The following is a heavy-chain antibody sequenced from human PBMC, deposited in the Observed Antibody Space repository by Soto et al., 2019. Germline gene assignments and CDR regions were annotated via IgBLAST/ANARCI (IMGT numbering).Heavy chain of an antibody. Sequence: SSETLSLTCTVSGDSISSYYWTWIRQSPGKGLEWIGYIYYSGSTNYNPSLKSRVTISVDTSKNQFSLKLSSLTAADTAVYYCASFMSTTGPAEYFQHWGQGTLVTVSS. D-gene: IGHD1-1*01. V-gene: IGHV4-59*01. CDR3: ASFMSTTGPAEYFQH. CDR1: GDSISSYY. CDR2: IYYSGST. J-gene: IGHJ1*01.